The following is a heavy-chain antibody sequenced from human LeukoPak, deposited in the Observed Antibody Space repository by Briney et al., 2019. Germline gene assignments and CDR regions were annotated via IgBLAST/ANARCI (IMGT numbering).Heavy chain of an antibody. CDR3: ARDSSLEMATISSFDY. V-gene: IGHV3-64*04. CDR1: GFTFSNYA. J-gene: IGHJ4*02. D-gene: IGHD5-24*01. CDR2: ISSNGGST. Sequence: GGSLRLSCSASGFTFSNYAMHWVRQAPGKGLEYVSAISSNGGSTYYADSVKGRFTIFRDNAKNSLYLQMNSLRAEDTAVYYCARDSSLEMATISSFDYWGQGTLVTVSS.